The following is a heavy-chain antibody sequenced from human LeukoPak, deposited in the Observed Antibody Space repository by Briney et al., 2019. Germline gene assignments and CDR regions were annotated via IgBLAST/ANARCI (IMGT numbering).Heavy chain of an antibody. Sequence: GGSLRLSCAASGFTFNNYGMHWVRQAPGKGLEWVALIQPDGNHKYCADSVKGRFTVSRDNSKSTLYLQLSSLRAEDTAVYYCAKRDRETEFDYWGQGTLVTVSS. J-gene: IGHJ4*02. CDR1: GFTFNNYG. CDR3: AKRDRETEFDY. CDR2: IQPDGNHK. V-gene: IGHV3-30*02. D-gene: IGHD1-26*01.